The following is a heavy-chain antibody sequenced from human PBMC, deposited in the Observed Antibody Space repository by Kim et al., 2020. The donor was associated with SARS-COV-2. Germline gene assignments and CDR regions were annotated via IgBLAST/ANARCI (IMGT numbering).Heavy chain of an antibody. V-gene: IGHV3-48*03. Sequence: GGSLRLSCAASGFTFSSYEMNWVRQAPGKGLEWVSYISSSGSTIYYADSVKGRFTISRDNAKNSLYLQMNSLRAEDTAVYYCASLYSRSGYYYYGMDVWGQGTTVTVPS. CDR2: ISSSGSTI. D-gene: IGHD2-15*01. J-gene: IGHJ6*02. CDR3: ASLYSRSGYYYYGMDV. CDR1: GFTFSSYE.